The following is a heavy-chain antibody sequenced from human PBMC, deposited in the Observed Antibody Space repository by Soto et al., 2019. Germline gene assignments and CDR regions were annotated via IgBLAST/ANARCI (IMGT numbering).Heavy chain of an antibody. CDR3: ARAKVVAYYYDTSGYYTTFDF. CDR2: IFSSGST. V-gene: IGHV4-4*07. Sequence: PSETLSLTCTVSGGSINTFYWSWVRQPAGKGLEWIGRIFSSGSTAYSPSLESRVTISEDTAKNQVSLKLSSVTSADSAFYYCARAKVVAYYYDTSGYYTTFDFWGQGTQVTVSS. D-gene: IGHD3-22*01. CDR1: GGSINTFY. J-gene: IGHJ4*02.